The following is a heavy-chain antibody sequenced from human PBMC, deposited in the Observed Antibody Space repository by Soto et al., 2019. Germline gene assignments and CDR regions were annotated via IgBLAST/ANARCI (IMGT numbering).Heavy chain of an antibody. J-gene: IGHJ3*02. Sequence: QAQLVESGGGVVQPGRSLRLSCAASGFTFSSYSMDWVRQAPGKGLECVASISYDGKGSHYADSVKGRFTISRDDSKNPLYLQMASLRAEDKAVYYCAKDPNSDITGIWGPGTMVTVSS. CDR3: AKDPNSDITGI. V-gene: IGHV3-30*18. CDR2: ISYDGKGS. CDR1: GFTFSSYS. D-gene: IGHD3-22*01.